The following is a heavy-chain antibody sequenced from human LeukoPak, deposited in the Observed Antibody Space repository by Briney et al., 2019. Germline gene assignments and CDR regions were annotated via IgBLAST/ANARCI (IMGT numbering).Heavy chain of an antibody. CDR1: GYTFTSYD. Sequence: SVKVSCKASGYTFTSYDINWVRQATGQGLEWMGGIIPIFGTANYAQKFQGRVTITTDESTSTAYMELSSLRSEDTAVYYCAAVAVAANSDYWGQGTLVTVSS. CDR3: AAVAVAANSDY. J-gene: IGHJ4*02. CDR2: IIPIFGTA. V-gene: IGHV1-69*05. D-gene: IGHD6-19*01.